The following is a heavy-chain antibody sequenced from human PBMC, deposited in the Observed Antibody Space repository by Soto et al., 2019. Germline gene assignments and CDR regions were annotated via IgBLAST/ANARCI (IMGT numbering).Heavy chain of an antibody. Sequence: ASVKVSCKASGYTFTSYGISWVRQAPGQGLEWMGWISAYNGNTNYAQKLQGRVTMTTDTSTSTAYMELRSLRSDDTAVYYCARDRARKELRRGIYFDYWGQGTLVTVSS. CDR1: GYTFTSYG. CDR2: ISAYNGNT. D-gene: IGHD1-7*01. V-gene: IGHV1-18*04. J-gene: IGHJ4*02. CDR3: ARDRARKELRRGIYFDY.